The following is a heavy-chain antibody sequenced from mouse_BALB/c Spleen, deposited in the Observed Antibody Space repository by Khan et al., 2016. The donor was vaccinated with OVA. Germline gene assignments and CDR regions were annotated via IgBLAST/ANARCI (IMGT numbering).Heavy chain of an antibody. V-gene: IGHV2-9*02. Sequence: QVQLKESGPGLVAPSQRLSITCTVSGSSLTSYGVHWVRQPPGKGLEWLGVIWAGGSTNYNSALRSRLTINKDNSKSQVFLKMNNLQTDDTAMYCCARDLGSSHWYFDVWGAGTTVTVSS. CDR1: GSSLTSYG. CDR2: IWAGGST. CDR3: ARDLGSSHWYFDV. J-gene: IGHJ1*01. D-gene: IGHD1-1*01.